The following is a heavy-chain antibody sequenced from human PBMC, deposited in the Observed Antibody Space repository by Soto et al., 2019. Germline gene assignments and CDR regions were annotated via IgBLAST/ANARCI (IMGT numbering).Heavy chain of an antibody. CDR1: GGSISSYY. D-gene: IGHD6-6*01. V-gene: IGHV4-59*08. Sequence: SETLSLTCTVSGGSISSYYWSWIRQPPGKGLEWIGYIYYSGSTNYNPSLKSRVTISVDTSKNQFSLKLSSVTAADTAVCYGASLSSSSGAFDIWGQGTMVTVSS. J-gene: IGHJ3*02. CDR2: IYYSGST. CDR3: ASLSSSSGAFDI.